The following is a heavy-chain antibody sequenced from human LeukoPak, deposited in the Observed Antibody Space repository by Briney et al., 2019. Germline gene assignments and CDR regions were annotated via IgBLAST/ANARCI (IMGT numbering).Heavy chain of an antibody. D-gene: IGHD6-25*01. J-gene: IGHJ4*02. CDR2: IFYSGSS. V-gene: IGHV4-59*01. CDR3: AGRAARFFDY. CDR1: GDSLNSYY. Sequence: SETLSLTCTVSGDSLNSYYWSWIRQPPGEGLQWIGYIFYSGSSNNNASLRSRVAISVDTSKNQFSLKLTSVTAADTAVYYCAGRAARFFDYWGQGILVTVSS.